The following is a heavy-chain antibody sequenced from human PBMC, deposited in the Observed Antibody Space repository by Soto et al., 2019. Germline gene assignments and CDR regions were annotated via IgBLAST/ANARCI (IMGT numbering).Heavy chain of an antibody. J-gene: IGHJ4*02. CDR3: AKVSRRGSAIDYDY. V-gene: IGHV1-8*01. Sequence: QVQLVQSGAEVKKPGASVKVSCKASGYIFSTYDINWVRQAAGQGLEWMGWMNPTTGDTGYALKFQGRVAMTRDTSITTAYMELYSLQSDDTAVYYCAKVSRRGSAIDYDYWGQGTLVTVSP. D-gene: IGHD3-10*01. CDR2: MNPTTGDT. CDR1: GYIFSTYD.